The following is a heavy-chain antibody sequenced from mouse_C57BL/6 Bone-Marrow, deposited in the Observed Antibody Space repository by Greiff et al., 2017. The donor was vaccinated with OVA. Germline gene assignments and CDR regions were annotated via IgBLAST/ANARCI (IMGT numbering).Heavy chain of an antibody. Sequence: EVQLQQSGTVLARPGASVKMSCKTSGYTFTSYWMHWVKQRPGKGLEWIGAIYPGNSDTSYNQKFKGKAKLTAGTSDSTAYMELSSLTNEDSSVYYSTTLRDWYFDVWGTGTTVTVSS. CDR2: IYPGNSDT. CDR3: TTLRDWYFDV. D-gene: IGHD1-1*01. V-gene: IGHV1-5*01. CDR1: GYTFTSYW. J-gene: IGHJ1*03.